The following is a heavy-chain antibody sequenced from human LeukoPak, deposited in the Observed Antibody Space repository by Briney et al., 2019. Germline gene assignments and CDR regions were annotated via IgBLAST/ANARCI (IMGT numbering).Heavy chain of an antibody. J-gene: IGHJ4*02. V-gene: IGHV4-34*01. D-gene: IGHD2-2*01. CDR1: GGSFSGYY. Sequence: PSETLSLTCAVYGGSFSGYYWSWIRQPPGKGLEWIGEINHSGSTNYNPSLKSRVTISVDTSKNQLSLKLSSVTAADTAVYHCARDLGVVVPAAISPERDYWGQGTLVTVSS. CDR2: INHSGST. CDR3: ARDLGVVVPAAISPERDY.